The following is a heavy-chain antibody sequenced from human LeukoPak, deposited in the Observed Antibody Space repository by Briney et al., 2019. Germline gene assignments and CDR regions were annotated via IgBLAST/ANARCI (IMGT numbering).Heavy chain of an antibody. D-gene: IGHD4-17*01. Sequence: AISGSGGSTYYADSVKGRFTISRDNSKNTLYLQMNSLRAEDTAVYYCAKDRGEDYGDYYFDYWGQGTLVTVSS. CDR3: AKDRGEDYGDYYFDY. V-gene: IGHV3-23*01. J-gene: IGHJ4*02. CDR2: ISGSGGST.